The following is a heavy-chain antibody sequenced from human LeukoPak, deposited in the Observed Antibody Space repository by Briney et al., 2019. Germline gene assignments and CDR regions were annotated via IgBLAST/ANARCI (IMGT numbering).Heavy chain of an antibody. D-gene: IGHD2-2*01. CDR3: AKVYCSSAMCYFDY. V-gene: IGHV3-23*01. CDR1: GFTFCSYA. Sequence: PGGSLRLSCAASGFTFCSYAMSWVRQAPGKGLEWVSAISGSGGSTYYADSVKGRFTISRDNSKNTLYLQMNSLRAEDTAIYYCAKVYCSSAMCYFDYWGQGTLVTVSS. J-gene: IGHJ4*02. CDR2: ISGSGGST.